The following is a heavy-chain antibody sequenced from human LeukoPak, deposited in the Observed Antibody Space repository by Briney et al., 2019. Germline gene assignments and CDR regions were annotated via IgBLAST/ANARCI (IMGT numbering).Heavy chain of an antibody. Sequence: PSETLSLTCTVSGGSISSYYWSWIRQPPGKGLEWIGCIYYSGSTNYNPSLKSRVTISVDTSKNQFSLKLSSVTAADTAVYYCARAQGNYYYYMDVWGKGTTVTISS. CDR2: IYYSGST. V-gene: IGHV4-59*01. CDR3: ARAQGNYYYYMDV. CDR1: GGSISSYY. D-gene: IGHD3-10*01. J-gene: IGHJ6*03.